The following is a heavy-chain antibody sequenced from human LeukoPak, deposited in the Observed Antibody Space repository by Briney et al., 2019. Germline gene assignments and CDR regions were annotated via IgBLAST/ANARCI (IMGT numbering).Heavy chain of an antibody. CDR2: IKSKTDGGTT. D-gene: IGHD3-22*01. CDR1: GFTFSDAW. V-gene: IGHV3-15*01. CDR3: TTDPPPNYYYDSSGYYILDSLGY. J-gene: IGHJ4*02. Sequence: GSLRLSCAASGFTFSDAWMNWVRQAPGKGLEWVGRIKSKTDGGTTDYAAPVKGRFTISRDDSKNTLYLQMNSLKTEDTAVYYCTTDPPPNYYYDSSGYYILDSLGYWGQGTLVTVSS.